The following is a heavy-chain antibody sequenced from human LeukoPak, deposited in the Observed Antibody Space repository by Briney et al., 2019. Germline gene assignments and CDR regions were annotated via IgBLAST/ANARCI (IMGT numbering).Heavy chain of an antibody. Sequence: PGGSLRLSCAASGFTFSSYAMSWVRQAPGKGLEWVSAISGSGGSTYYADSVKGRFTSSRDNSKNTLYLQMNSLRAEDTAVYYCAKDLHPDTVTTYYGMDVWGQGTTVTVSS. CDR2: ISGSGGST. V-gene: IGHV3-23*01. D-gene: IGHD4-17*01. CDR3: AKDLHPDTVTTYYGMDV. J-gene: IGHJ6*02. CDR1: GFTFSSYA.